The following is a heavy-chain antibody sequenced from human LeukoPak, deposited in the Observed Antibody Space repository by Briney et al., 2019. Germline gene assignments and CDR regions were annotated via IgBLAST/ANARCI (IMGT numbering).Heavy chain of an antibody. CDR1: GYSFTSYY. Sequence: ASVKVSCKASGYSFTSYYMHWVRQAPGQGLEWMGIINPSGGSTSYAQKFQGRVTMTRDTSTSTVYMELSSLRSEDTAVYYCASERGIAAAGTSNYYYYYGMDVWVKGTTVTVSS. V-gene: IGHV1-46*01. CDR3: ASERGIAAAGTSNYYYYYGMDV. J-gene: IGHJ6*04. D-gene: IGHD6-13*01. CDR2: INPSGGST.